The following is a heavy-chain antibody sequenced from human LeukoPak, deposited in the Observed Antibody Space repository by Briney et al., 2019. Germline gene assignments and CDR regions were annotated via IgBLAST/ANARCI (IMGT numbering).Heavy chain of an antibody. CDR3: ARDNGDYWFEY. Sequence: ASLKVSCKASGYTFTGYYMHWVRQAPGQGLEWMGWINPNSGGTNYAQKFQGRVTMTRDTSISTAYMELTRLRSDDTAVYYCARDNGDYWFEYWGQGTLVTVSS. D-gene: IGHD4-17*01. V-gene: IGHV1-2*02. CDR1: GYTFTGYY. CDR2: INPNSGGT. J-gene: IGHJ4*02.